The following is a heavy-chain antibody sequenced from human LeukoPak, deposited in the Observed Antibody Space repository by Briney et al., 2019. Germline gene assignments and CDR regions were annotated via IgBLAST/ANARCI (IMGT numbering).Heavy chain of an antibody. CDR2: IYHSVST. J-gene: IGHJ4*02. CDR1: GDSLSSGGYS. CDR3: ARGGSGYLLLDH. D-gene: IGHD3-22*01. V-gene: IGHV4-30-2*01. Sequence: SQTLSLTCAVSGDSLSSGGYSCSSIRQPPAKGLEWIGYIYHSVSTYYNPSLKSRVTISVDRSMHQFSLKLSSVTAADTAVYYCARGGSGYLLLDHWGQGTLVTVSS.